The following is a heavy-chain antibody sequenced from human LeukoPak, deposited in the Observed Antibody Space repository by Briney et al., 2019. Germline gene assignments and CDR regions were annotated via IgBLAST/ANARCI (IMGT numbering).Heavy chain of an antibody. CDR1: GFTFSSYW. Sequence: NTGGSLRLSCAASGFTFSSYWMSWIRQPPGKGLEWIGEINHSGSTNYNPSLKSRVTISVDTSKNQFSLKLSSVTAADTAVYYCARGYCGGDCHNYYYYYGMDVWGQGTTVTVSS. CDR3: ARGYCGGDCHNYYYYYGMDV. J-gene: IGHJ6*02. CDR2: INHSGST. D-gene: IGHD2-21*02. V-gene: IGHV4-34*01.